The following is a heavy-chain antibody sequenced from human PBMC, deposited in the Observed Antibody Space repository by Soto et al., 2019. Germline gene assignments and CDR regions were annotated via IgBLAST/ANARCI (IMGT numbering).Heavy chain of an antibody. V-gene: IGHV3-23*01. CDR3: ASKVIKGSYFDY. D-gene: IGHD3-22*01. CDR1: GFTFGSYW. CDR2: ISGSGGST. J-gene: IGHJ4*02. Sequence: GGSLRLSCAASGFTFGSYWMSWVRQAPGKGLEWVSAISGSGGSTYYADSVKGRFTISRDNSKNTLYLQMNSLRAEDTAVYYCASKVIKGSYFDYWGQGTLVTVSS.